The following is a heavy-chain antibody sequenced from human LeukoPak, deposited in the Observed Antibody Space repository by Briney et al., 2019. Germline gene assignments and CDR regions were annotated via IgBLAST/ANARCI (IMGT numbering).Heavy chain of an antibody. J-gene: IGHJ4*02. Sequence: SETLSLTCTVSGGSISSYYWSWIRQPPGKGLEWIGYIYYSGSTNYNPSLKSRVTISVDTSENQFSLKLSSVTAADTAVYYCARVQGLWFGELFYFDYWGQRTLVTVSS. CDR1: GGSISSYY. D-gene: IGHD3-10*01. V-gene: IGHV4-59*13. CDR2: IYYSGST. CDR3: ARVQGLWFGELFYFDY.